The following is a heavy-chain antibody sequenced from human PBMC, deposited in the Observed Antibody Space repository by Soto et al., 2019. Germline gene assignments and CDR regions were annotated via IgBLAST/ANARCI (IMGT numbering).Heavy chain of an antibody. CDR2: IIPIFGSA. D-gene: IGHD5-12*01. CDR3: AKGGRKDGYFGNWFDP. V-gene: IGHV1-69*15. Sequence: QVQLVQSGAEVKKPGSSVKVSCKASGGTFSNYAITWVRQAPGQGLEWLGRIIPIFGSANYAQKFQGRVTITADESTTTGHMELSSLRSDDTAVYYCAKGGRKDGYFGNWFDPWGQGTLVTVSS. CDR1: GGTFSNYA. J-gene: IGHJ5*02.